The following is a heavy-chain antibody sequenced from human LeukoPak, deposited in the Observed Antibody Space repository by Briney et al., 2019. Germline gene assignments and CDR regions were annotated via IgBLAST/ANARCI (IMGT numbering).Heavy chain of an antibody. Sequence: GGSLRLSCAASGFTFSSYAMSWVRQAPGKGLEWVSSISSSSKYIYYADSVKGRFTISRVNAKNSLYLQMNRLRAEDTAVYYCARVGGYSYDLDYWGQGTLVTVSS. CDR3: ARVGGYSYDLDY. V-gene: IGHV3-21*01. D-gene: IGHD5-18*01. CDR1: GFTFSSYA. J-gene: IGHJ4*02. CDR2: ISSSSKYI.